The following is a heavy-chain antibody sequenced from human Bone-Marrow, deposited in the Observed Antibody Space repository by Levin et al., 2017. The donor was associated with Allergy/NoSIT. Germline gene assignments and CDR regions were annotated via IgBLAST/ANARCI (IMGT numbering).Heavy chain of an antibody. CDR3: GRVIRGLSPVAEFDY. J-gene: IGHJ4*02. CDR2: INSDGSST. V-gene: IGHV3-74*01. Sequence: GGSLRLSCAASGFTFSSSWMHWVRQAPGKGLVWVSRINSDGSSTTYADSVKGRFTISRDNAKNTLYLQMNSLRVEDTAVYYCGRVIRGLSPVAEFDYWGPGTLVTVSS. CDR1: GFTFSSSW. D-gene: IGHD6-19*01.